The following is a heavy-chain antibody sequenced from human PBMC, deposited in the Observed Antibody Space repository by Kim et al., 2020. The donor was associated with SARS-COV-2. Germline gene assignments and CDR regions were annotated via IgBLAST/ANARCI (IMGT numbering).Heavy chain of an antibody. V-gene: IGHV3-48*03. CDR2: TGHSQNI. J-gene: IGHJ3*02. Sequence: GGSLRLSCGASGFNFSTYEINWVRQAPGKGLEWLSWTGHSQNIYYADSVKGRFTVSRDNARNSLYLQMNRLRGEDTALYYCASPGRDSSWESDSFEIWGQGTMVTVSS. CDR3: ASPGRDSSWESDSFEI. D-gene: IGHD2-2*01. CDR1: GFNFSTYE.